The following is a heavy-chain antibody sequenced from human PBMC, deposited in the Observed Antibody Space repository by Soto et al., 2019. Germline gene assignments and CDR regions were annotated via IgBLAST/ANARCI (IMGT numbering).Heavy chain of an antibody. CDR2: IYPGDSDT. CDR3: ARTRSFTLGFYYDGMDV. J-gene: IGHJ6*02. D-gene: IGHD6-6*01. Sequence: GESLKISCQGSGYSFASYWIGWVRQMPGKDLEWMGIIYPGDSDTRYSPSLQGQVTISADKSLRTAYLQWTSLKASGTALYYCARTRSFTLGFYYDGMDVWGQGTTVTVSS. V-gene: IGHV5-51*01. CDR1: GYSFASYW.